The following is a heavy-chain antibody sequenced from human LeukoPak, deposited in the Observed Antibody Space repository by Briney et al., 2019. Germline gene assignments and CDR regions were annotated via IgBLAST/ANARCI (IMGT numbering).Heavy chain of an antibody. Sequence: GGSLRLSCAASGFTFTDYYMSWIRQAPGKGLEWVAYISSSGSPIYYAVSERGRFTTSRDNAKNSLYLKINRIRDEDTAEYYCVREIGGDRTYYFDYWGQGTLVTVSS. J-gene: IGHJ4*02. CDR2: ISSSGSPI. V-gene: IGHV3-11*01. D-gene: IGHD1-26*01. CDR1: GFTFTDYY. CDR3: VREIGGDRTYYFDY.